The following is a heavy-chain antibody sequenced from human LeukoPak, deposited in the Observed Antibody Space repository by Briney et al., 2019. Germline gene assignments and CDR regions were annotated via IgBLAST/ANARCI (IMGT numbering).Heavy chain of an antibody. CDR1: GGSISSYY. CDR2: IYTSGST. CDR3: ARDGSSSGFRNWFDP. Sequence: SETLSLTCTVSGGSISSYYWSWIRQPAGKGLEWIGRIYTSGSTNYNPSIKSRVTMSVDTSKNQFSLKLSSVTAADTAVYYCARDGSSSGFRNWFDPWGQGTLVTVSS. V-gene: IGHV4-4*07. D-gene: IGHD6-19*01. J-gene: IGHJ5*02.